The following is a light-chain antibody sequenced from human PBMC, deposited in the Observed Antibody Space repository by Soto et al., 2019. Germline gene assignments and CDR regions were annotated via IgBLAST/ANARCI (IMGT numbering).Light chain of an antibody. CDR3: QTWGSGIHVL. J-gene: IGLJ2*01. CDR2: VNSDGSH. CDR1: SGHNTYT. Sequence: QSVLTQSPSASAPLGASVKLTCTLSSGHNTYTIAWHQQQPEKGPRYLMKVNSDGSHNKGDGIPDRFSGSSSGAERYLTISSLQYEDEADYYCQTWGSGIHVLFGGGTKVTVL. V-gene: IGLV4-69*01.